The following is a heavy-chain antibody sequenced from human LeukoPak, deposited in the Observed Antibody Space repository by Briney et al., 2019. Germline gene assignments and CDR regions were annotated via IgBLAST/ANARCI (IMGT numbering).Heavy chain of an antibody. J-gene: IGHJ4*02. CDR3: ARAEAYCSGGSCYFGYFDY. D-gene: IGHD2-15*01. Sequence: SETLSLTCTVSGGSISSYYWSWIRQPPGKGLEWIGYIYYSGSTNYNPSLKSRLTISADTSKNQFSLKLSSVTAEDTAVYYCARAEAYCSGGSCYFGYFDYWGQGTLVTVSS. CDR2: IYYSGST. V-gene: IGHV4-59*01. CDR1: GGSISSYY.